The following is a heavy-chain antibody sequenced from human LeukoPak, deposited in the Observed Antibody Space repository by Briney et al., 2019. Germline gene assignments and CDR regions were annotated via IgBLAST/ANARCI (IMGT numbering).Heavy chain of an antibody. J-gene: IGHJ4*02. CDR1: GGSFSGYY. V-gene: IGHV4-34*01. D-gene: IGHD1-26*01. CDR2: INHSGST. Sequence: TSETLSLTCAVYGGSFSGYYWSWIRQPPGRGLEWIGEINHSGSTNYNPSLKSRVTISVDTSKNQFSLKLSSVTAADTAVYYCARVDRIVGAIDYWGQGTLVTVSS. CDR3: ARVDRIVGAIDY.